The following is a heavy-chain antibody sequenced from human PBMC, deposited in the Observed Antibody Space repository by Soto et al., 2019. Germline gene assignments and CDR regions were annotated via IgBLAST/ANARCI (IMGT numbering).Heavy chain of an antibody. CDR3: ARGGYDFWSGYYSGLYYYYGMDV. Sequence: SETLSLTCAVYGGSFSGYYWSWIRQPPGKGLEWIGEINHSGSTNYNPSLKSRVTISVDTSKNQFSLKLSSVTAADTAVYYCARGGYDFWSGYYSGLYYYYGMDVRGQGTTVTVSS. CDR2: INHSGST. D-gene: IGHD3-3*01. CDR1: GGSFSGYY. J-gene: IGHJ6*02. V-gene: IGHV4-34*01.